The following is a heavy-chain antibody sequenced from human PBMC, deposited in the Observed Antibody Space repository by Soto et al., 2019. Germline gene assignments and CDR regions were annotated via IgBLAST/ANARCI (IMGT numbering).Heavy chain of an antibody. V-gene: IGHV1-2*04. CDR1: GYTFTGYY. CDR3: ARAHCSGGSCYPPCGWFDP. D-gene: IGHD2-15*01. Sequence: ASVKVSCKASGYTFTGYYMHWVRRAPEQGLVWMGWINPTSGATLYAQKFQGWVTMTRDMSIITAYMELSRLRSDDTAVYSCARAHCSGGSCYPPCGWFDPWGQGTLVTVSS. J-gene: IGHJ5*02. CDR2: INPTSGAT.